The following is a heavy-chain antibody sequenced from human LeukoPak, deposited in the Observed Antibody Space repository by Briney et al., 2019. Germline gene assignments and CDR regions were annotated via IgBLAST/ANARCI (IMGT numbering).Heavy chain of an antibody. Sequence: GTSLRLSCAASGFTFRSHGMHWVRQAPGKGLEWVAFIWYDGSNKYYTDSVKGRFTISRDNSKNTLYLQMNSLRAEDTAVYYCAGDRATSYFDYWGQGVLVTISS. CDR2: IWYDGSNK. V-gene: IGHV3-33*01. CDR1: GFTFRSHG. CDR3: AGDRATSYFDY. J-gene: IGHJ4*02. D-gene: IGHD1-26*01.